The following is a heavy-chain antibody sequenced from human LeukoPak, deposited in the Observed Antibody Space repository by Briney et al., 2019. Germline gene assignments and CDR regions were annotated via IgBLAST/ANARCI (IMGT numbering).Heavy chain of an antibody. CDR1: GYRFISYG. V-gene: IGHV1-18*01. D-gene: IGHD3-16*01. J-gene: IGHJ6*02. Sequence: AASVKVSCKSSGYRFISYGVSWVRQAPGQGLEWMGWISGYNGDTTYVPKFQGRVTMSRDTSISTAYMELSRLRSDDTAVYYCAKGLINYYGMDVWGQGTTVTVSS. CDR3: AKGLINYYGMDV. CDR2: ISGYNGDT.